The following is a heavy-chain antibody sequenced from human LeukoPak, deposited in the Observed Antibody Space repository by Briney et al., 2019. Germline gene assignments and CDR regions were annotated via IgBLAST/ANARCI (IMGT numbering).Heavy chain of an antibody. CDR1: GGTFSSYA. V-gene: IGHV1-69*13. J-gene: IGHJ5*02. CDR3: ARVPNSSSWVLAKWFDP. D-gene: IGHD6-13*01. CDR2: IIPIFGTA. Sequence: GASVKVSCKASGGTFSSYAISWVRQAPGQGLEWMGGIIPIFGTANYAQKFQGRVTITADESTSTAYMELSSLRSEDTAVYYCARVPNSSSWVLAKWFDPWGQGTLVTVSS.